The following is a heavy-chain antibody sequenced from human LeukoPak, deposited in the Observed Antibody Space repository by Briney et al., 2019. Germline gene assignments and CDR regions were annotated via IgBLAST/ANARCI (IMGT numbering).Heavy chain of an antibody. V-gene: IGHV1-2*02. CDR2: INPNSGGT. CDR1: GYTFTGYY. CDR3: ARDIVVVPAAHSRGAFDI. Sequence: GASVKVSCKASGYTFTGYYMHWVRQAPGQGLEWMGWINPNSGGTNYAQKFQGRVTMTRDTSISTAYMELSRLRSDDTAVYYCARDIVVVPAAHSRGAFDIWGQGTMVTVSS. J-gene: IGHJ3*02. D-gene: IGHD2-2*01.